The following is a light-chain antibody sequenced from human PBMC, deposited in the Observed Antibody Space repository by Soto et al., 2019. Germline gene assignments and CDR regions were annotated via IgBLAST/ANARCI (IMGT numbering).Light chain of an antibody. V-gene: IGKV3-11*01. CDR3: QHRSSWPPVT. CDR2: DAS. J-gene: IGKJ4*01. Sequence: EIVLTQSPATLSLSPGERATLSCRASQSISSYLAWYQQKPGQAPSLLIYDASNRATGIPARFSGSGSGTDFTLTISSLEPEDFAVYYCQHRSSWPPVTFGGGTKVEIK. CDR1: QSISSY.